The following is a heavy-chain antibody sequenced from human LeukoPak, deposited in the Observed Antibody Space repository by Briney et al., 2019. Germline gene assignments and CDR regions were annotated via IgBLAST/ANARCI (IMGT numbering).Heavy chain of an antibody. D-gene: IGHD2-2*02. CDR2: MNPNSGNT. V-gene: IGHV1-8*01. CDR3: ARVPFLGYCSSTSCYSEGYYFDY. CDR1: GYTFASYD. J-gene: IGHJ4*02. Sequence: ASVKVSCKASGYTFASYDINWVRQATGQGPEWMGWMNPNSGNTGYAQKFQGRVTMTRNTSINTAYMELSSLRSEDTAVYYCARVPFLGYCSSTSCYSEGYYFDYWGQGTLVTVSS.